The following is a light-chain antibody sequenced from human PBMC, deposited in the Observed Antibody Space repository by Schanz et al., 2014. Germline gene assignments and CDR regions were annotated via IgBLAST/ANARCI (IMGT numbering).Light chain of an antibody. J-gene: IGKJ4*01. CDR1: QSVSSN. V-gene: IGKV3-11*01. CDR2: AAS. CDR3: QQRSNWLT. Sequence: EIVMTQSPATLSVSPGERATLSCRASQSVSSNLAWYQQKPGRAPRLLISAASTRATGITARFSGSGSGTDFTLTISSLEPEDFAVYYCQQRSNWLTFGGGTKVEIK.